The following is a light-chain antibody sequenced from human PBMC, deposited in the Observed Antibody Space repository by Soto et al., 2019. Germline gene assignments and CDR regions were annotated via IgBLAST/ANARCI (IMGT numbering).Light chain of an antibody. Sequence: DIQMTQSPSTLSASVGDRVTITCRASQSISVWLAWYQQKAGKAPNLLIYKASRLESGVPSRFSGSGSETEFTLTISGLQPGDSETYYCQKYNSYSPTFGQGTKV. V-gene: IGKV1-5*03. J-gene: IGKJ1*01. CDR3: QKYNSYSPT. CDR1: QSISVW. CDR2: KAS.